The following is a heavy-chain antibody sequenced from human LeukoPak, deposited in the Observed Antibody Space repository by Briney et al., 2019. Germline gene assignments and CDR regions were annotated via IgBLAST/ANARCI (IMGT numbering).Heavy chain of an antibody. D-gene: IGHD1-14*01. J-gene: IGHJ1*01. CDR2: INQGGSDK. Sequence: GGSLGLSCAASGFTFSGHWLSWVRQAPGKGLEWVANINQGGSDKYYVDSVKGRFTISRDNANNLLYLQMNSLRGEDTAVYYCTRDRSRAEDDWGQGTVVTVSS. CDR3: TRDRSRAEDD. V-gene: IGHV3-7*01. CDR1: GFTFSGHW.